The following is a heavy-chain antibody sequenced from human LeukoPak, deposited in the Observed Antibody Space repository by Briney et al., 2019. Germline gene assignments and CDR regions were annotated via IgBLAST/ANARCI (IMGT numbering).Heavy chain of an antibody. V-gene: IGHV4-59*01. CDR1: GGSISSYY. J-gene: IGHJ5*02. CDR2: IYYSGTT. Sequence: SETLSLTCTVSGGSISSYYWNWIRQPPGKGLEWIGYIYYSGTTNYNPSLKSRVSMSVDTSKNQFSLKLSSVTAADTAVYYCARAGAVAGRFDPWGQGTLVTVSS. D-gene: IGHD6-19*01. CDR3: ARAGAVAGRFDP.